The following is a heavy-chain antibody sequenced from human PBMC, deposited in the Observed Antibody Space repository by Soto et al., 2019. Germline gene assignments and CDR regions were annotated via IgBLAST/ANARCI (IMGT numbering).Heavy chain of an antibody. CDR3: ARDGDVNTGFGKDY. CDR2: IWHDGGNK. Sequence: SLRLSFAASGFTFSSYGMHWVRQAPGKGLEWVAFIWHDGGNKFYAESVKGRFTISRDNSKNTLYLQMTSLSAEDTAMYYCARDGDVNTGFGKDYWGQGTLVTVSS. D-gene: IGHD3-16*01. CDR1: GFTFSSYG. J-gene: IGHJ4*02. V-gene: IGHV3-33*01.